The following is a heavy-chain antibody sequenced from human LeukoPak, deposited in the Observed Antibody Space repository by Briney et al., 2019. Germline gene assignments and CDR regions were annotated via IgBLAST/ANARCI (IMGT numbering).Heavy chain of an antibody. CDR1: GGSISSGGYS. CDR3: ARGNYDFWSGYYFHPPGDYYYYGMDV. D-gene: IGHD3-3*01. J-gene: IGHJ6*02. Sequence: SQTLSLTCAVSGGSISSGGYSWSWIRQPPGKGLEWIGYIYHSGSTNYNPSLKSRVTISVDTSKNQFSLKLSSVTAADTAVYYCARGNYDFWSGYYFHPPGDYYYYGMDVWGQGTTVTVSS. V-gene: IGHV4-30-2*01. CDR2: IYHSGST.